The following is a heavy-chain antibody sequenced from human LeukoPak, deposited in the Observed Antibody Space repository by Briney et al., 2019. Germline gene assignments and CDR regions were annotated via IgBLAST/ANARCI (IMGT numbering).Heavy chain of an antibody. CDR1: GGSISSGSYY. J-gene: IGHJ6*02. D-gene: IGHD2-2*01. V-gene: IGHV4-61*02. CDR2: IYTSGST. CDR3: ARAPAIVVVPAANYYYYGMDV. Sequence: SQTLSLTCTVSGGSISSGSYYWSWIRQPAGKGLEWIGRIYTSGSTNYNPSLKSRVTISVDTSKKQFSLKLSSVTAADTAVYYCARAPAIVVVPAANYYYYGMDVWGQGTTVTVSS.